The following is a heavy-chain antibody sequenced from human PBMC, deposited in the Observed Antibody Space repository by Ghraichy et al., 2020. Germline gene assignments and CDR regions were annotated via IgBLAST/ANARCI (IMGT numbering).Heavy chain of an antibody. CDR2: SYYSGST. CDR3: ASYIAVAGTFYY. V-gene: IGHV4-59*01. J-gene: IGHJ4*02. D-gene: IGHD6-19*01. CDR1: GGSISSYY. Sequence: SETLSLTCTVSGGSISSYYWSWIRQPPGKGLEWIGYSYYSGSTNYNTSLKSRVTISVDTSKNQFSLKLSSVTAADTAVCYCASYIAVAGTFYYWGQGTLVTVSS.